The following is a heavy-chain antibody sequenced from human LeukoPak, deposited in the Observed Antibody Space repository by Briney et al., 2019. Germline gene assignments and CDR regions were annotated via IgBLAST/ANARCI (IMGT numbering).Heavy chain of an antibody. Sequence: SDTLSLTCTVSGGSMSRSSYYWSWIRQPPGKGLEWIAYISYSGRTYYNPSLKSRVTISVDTSKNQFSLRMSSVTAADTAVYYCARVAGTNYYYYYMDVWGKGTTVTVSS. CDR1: GGSMSRSSYY. J-gene: IGHJ6*03. V-gene: IGHV4-30-4*02. CDR2: ISYSGRT. CDR3: ARVAGTNYYYYYMDV.